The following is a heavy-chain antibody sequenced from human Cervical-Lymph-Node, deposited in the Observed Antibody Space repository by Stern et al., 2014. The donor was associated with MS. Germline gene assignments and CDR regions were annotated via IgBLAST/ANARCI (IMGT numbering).Heavy chain of an antibody. CDR2: INPKSGGT. Sequence: QVQLVQSGAEVKKPGASVTVSCKASGYSFTDYYVHWVRQAPGQGLDWMGRINPKSGGTKYAQKFQGRVTVTKYTSIRTVYMELSGLSSDDTAVYYCARMTLIVQYPTAILYGLDVWGQGTTVAVS. D-gene: IGHD2-8*01. J-gene: IGHJ6*02. V-gene: IGHV1-2*06. CDR3: ARMTLIVQYPTAILYGLDV. CDR1: GYSFTDYY.